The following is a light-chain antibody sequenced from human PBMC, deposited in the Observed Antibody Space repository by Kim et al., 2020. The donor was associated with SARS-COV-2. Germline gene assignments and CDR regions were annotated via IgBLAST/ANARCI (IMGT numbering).Light chain of an antibody. V-gene: IGKV1-16*01. CDR3: QQYSNYPLT. CDR1: QDISNY. J-gene: IGKJ1*01. Sequence: DIQMTQSPSSLSASVGDRVTITCRASQDISNYLAWFQQKPGKAPKFLIYAASNLQTGAPSRFSGSGSGTEFTLTISSLQPEDSATYYCQQYSNYPLTFGQGTKVDIK. CDR2: AAS.